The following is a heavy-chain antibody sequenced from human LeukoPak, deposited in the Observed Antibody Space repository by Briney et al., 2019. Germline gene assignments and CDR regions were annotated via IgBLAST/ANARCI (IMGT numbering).Heavy chain of an antibody. CDR3: ARVVAATPRDAFDI. Sequence: ASVKVSCKASGYTFTGYYMHWVRQAPGQGLEWMGWINPNSGGTNYAQKFQGRVTMTRDTSISTAYMELSRLRSDDTAVYYCARVVAATPRDAFDIWGQGTMVTVSS. CDR1: GYTFTGYY. D-gene: IGHD2-15*01. V-gene: IGHV1-2*02. J-gene: IGHJ3*02. CDR2: INPNSGGT.